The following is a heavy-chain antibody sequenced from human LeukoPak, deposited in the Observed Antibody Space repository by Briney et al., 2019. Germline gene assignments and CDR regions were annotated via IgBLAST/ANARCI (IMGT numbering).Heavy chain of an antibody. CDR1: GFTFGSYG. CDR3: ARDAGYCSGGSCYPGQFDY. Sequence: GGSLRLSCAASGFTFGSYGMHWFRQAPGKGLEWVAVIWYDGSNKYYADSVKGRFTISRDNSKNTLCLQMNSLRAEDTAVYYCARDAGYCSGGSCYPGQFDYWGQGTLVTVSS. D-gene: IGHD2-15*01. CDR2: IWYDGSNK. V-gene: IGHV3-33*08. J-gene: IGHJ4*02.